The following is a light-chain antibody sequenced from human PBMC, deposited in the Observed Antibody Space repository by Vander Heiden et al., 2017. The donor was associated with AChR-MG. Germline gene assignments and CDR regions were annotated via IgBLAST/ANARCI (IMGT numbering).Light chain of an antibody. V-gene: IGKV3-11*01. Sequence: DIVLTQSPDTLSLPPGERATLSCRASQSVGTNLAWYQQKPGQAPRLLISDASNRATGIPARFSGSGSGTDFTLTISSLEPEDFAVYYCQQRINWPTFGPGTKVDIK. J-gene: IGKJ3*01. CDR1: QSVGTN. CDR2: DAS. CDR3: QQRINWPT.